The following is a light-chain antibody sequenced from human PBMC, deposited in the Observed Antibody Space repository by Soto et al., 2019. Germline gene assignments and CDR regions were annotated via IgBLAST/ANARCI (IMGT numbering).Light chain of an antibody. Sequence: DIEMTQSPSSLSASVGDRVTITCQASQDIITHLNWYQQKPGKAPKLLIYDTSNLETGVPSRFSGGGSGTDFSFTINSLQPEDIATYYCLHYNNVPFTFGQGTKLEI. J-gene: IGKJ2*01. CDR1: QDIITH. CDR3: LHYNNVPFT. V-gene: IGKV1-33*01. CDR2: DTS.